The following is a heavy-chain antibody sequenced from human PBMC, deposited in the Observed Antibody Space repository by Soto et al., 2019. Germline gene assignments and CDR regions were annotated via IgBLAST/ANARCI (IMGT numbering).Heavy chain of an antibody. CDR1: GFTFSSYA. CDR2: ISGSGGST. J-gene: IGHJ4*02. CDR3: AKESQYSCYFDY. Sequence: GGSLRLSCAASGFTFSSYAMSWVRQAPGKGLDWVSAISGSGGSTYYADSVKGRFTISRDNSKNTLYLQMNSLRAEDTAVYSCAKESQYSCYFDYWGQGTLVTVSS. V-gene: IGHV3-23*01. D-gene: IGHD6-6*01.